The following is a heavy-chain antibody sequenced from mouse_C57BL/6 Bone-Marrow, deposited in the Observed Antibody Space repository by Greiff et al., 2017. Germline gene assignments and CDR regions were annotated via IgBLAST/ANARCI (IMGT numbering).Heavy chain of an antibody. CDR2: IDPETGGT. Sequence: QVQLQQSGAELVRPGASVTLSCKASGYTFTDYEMHWVKQTPVHGLEWIGAIDPETGGTAYNQKFKGKAILTADKSSSTAYMELRSLTSEDSAVYYCTRHYGKSWFAYWSQETLVTVSA. V-gene: IGHV1-15*01. J-gene: IGHJ3*01. CDR1: GYTFTDYE. D-gene: IGHD1-1*01. CDR3: TRHYGKSWFAY.